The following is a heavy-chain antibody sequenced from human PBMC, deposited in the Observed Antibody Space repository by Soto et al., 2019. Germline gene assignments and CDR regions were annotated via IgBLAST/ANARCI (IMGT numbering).Heavy chain of an antibody. CDR3: ARVSRSGYYPKY. V-gene: IGHV3-33*01. D-gene: IGHD3-3*01. J-gene: IGHJ4*02. Sequence: QVQLVESGGGVVQTGRSLRLSCAASGFTFSSYGLHWVRQAPGKGLEWVAVIWYDGSKKYYADSVKGRFTISRDNSKNTLYLQMNSLRAEDTAVYYCARVSRSGYYPKYWGQGTLVTVSS. CDR1: GFTFSSYG. CDR2: IWYDGSKK.